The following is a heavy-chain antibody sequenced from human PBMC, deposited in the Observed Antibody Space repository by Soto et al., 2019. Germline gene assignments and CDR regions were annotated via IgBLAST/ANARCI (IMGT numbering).Heavy chain of an antibody. CDR2: IFSNDEK. Sequence: SCPTLVNPTETLTLTCTVSGFSLSNARMGVSWIRQPPGKALEWLAHIFSNDEKSYSTSLKSRLTISKDTSKSQVVLTMTNMEPVDTATYYCARILPFYCSGGSCYRGYYFDYWGQGTLVTVSS. D-gene: IGHD2-15*01. CDR1: GFSLSNARMG. J-gene: IGHJ4*02. CDR3: ARILPFYCSGGSCYRGYYFDY. V-gene: IGHV2-26*01.